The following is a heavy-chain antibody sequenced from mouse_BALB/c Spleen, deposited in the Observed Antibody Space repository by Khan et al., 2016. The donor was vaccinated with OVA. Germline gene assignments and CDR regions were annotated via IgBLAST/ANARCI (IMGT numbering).Heavy chain of an antibody. CDR3: TRLASYYDSEGFAS. CDR1: GFTFSTYG. J-gene: IGHJ3*01. D-gene: IGHD1-1*01. V-gene: IGHV5-6*01. CDR2: VSTGGSYT. Sequence: EVQLQESGGDLVKPGGSLKLSCAASGFTFSTYGMSWVRQAPDKRLEWVATVSTGGSYTYYPDSVKGRFTISRDNAKNTLYLQMSGLRSEDTAMFYCTRLASYYDSEGFASWGQGTLVTVSA.